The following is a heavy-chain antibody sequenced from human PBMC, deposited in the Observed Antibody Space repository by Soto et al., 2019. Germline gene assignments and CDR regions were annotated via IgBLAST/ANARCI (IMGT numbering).Heavy chain of an antibody. D-gene: IGHD6-13*01. Sequence: PGESLKISCKGSGYTFTNHWIAWVPQMPGKGLEWMGIIYPADSDTRYSPSFQGQVTISADKSISTAYVQWSSLKASDTAMYYCAKQDRAAGEDYWGQGTPVTVSS. CDR1: GYTFTNHW. J-gene: IGHJ4*02. V-gene: IGHV5-51*01. CDR2: IYPADSDT. CDR3: AKQDRAAGEDY.